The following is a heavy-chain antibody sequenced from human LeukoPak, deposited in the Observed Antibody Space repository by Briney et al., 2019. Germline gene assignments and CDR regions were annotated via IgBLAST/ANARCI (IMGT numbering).Heavy chain of an antibody. Sequence: PGGSLRLSCAASGFTFSSYWMHWVRQGPGKGPVWVSRISSDGSATWYADSVKGRFTISRDNAKNTLYLQMNSLRAEDTAVYYCVRDSASGLDYWGQGTLVTVSS. CDR3: VRDSASGLDY. J-gene: IGHJ4*02. CDR2: ISSDGSAT. CDR1: GFTFSSYW. V-gene: IGHV3-74*01.